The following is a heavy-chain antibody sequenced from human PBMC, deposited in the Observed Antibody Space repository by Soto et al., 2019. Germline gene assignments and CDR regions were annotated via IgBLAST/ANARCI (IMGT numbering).Heavy chain of an antibody. D-gene: IGHD6-19*01. J-gene: IGHJ6*02. V-gene: IGHV4-39*07. CDR2: IYYSGST. Sequence: PSETLSLTCTVSGGSISSSSYYWGWIRQPPGKGLEWIGSIYYSGSTNYNPSLKSRVTISVDTSKNQFSLKLSSVTAADTAVYYCARAEQWLVPAYYYYYGMDVWGQGTTVTVSS. CDR1: GGSISSSSYY. CDR3: ARAEQWLVPAYYYYYGMDV.